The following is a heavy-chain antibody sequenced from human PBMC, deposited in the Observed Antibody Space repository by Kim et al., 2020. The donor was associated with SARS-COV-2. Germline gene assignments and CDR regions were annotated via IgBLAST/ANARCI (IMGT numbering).Heavy chain of an antibody. Sequence: SETLSLTCIVSGGSISSRSYSWGWIRQPPGKGLEWIGSLDCSGSTCYNPSLKSRVSISADTSSNQFSLKLTSVTAAETAVYYCARHVVDSEYPRFSDYWGRGILVTVSS. CDR2: LDCSGST. CDR1: GGSISSRSYS. D-gene: IGHD3-16*01. J-gene: IGHJ4*02. CDR3: ARHVVDSEYPRFSDY. V-gene: IGHV4-39*01.